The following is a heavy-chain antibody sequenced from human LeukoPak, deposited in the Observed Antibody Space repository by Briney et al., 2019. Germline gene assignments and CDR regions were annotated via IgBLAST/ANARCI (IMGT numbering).Heavy chain of an antibody. Sequence: ASVKVSCKASGYSFTRNAIHWVRQAPGQRLEWMGWIDSDKGNTKYSQEFQGRVTITRDTSASTAYMELSSLRSEDMAVYYCARSPSYYYYMDVWGKGTTVTVSS. CDR3: ARSPSYYYYMDV. CDR2: IDSDKGNT. J-gene: IGHJ6*03. V-gene: IGHV1-3*03. CDR1: GYSFTRNA.